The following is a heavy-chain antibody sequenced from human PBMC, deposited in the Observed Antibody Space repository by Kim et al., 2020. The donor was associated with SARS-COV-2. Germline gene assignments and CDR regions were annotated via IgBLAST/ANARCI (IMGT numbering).Heavy chain of an antibody. Sequence: AHSVKGRVTISRDNAMHTLYLQMNSLGAEDTAVYYCASRQFTSGWYCFDYWGQGTLVTVSS. V-gene: IGHV3-74*01. D-gene: IGHD6-19*01. J-gene: IGHJ4*02. CDR3: ASRQFTSGWYCFDY.